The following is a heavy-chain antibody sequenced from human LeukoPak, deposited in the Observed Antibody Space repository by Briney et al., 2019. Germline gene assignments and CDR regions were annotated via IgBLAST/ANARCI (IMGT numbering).Heavy chain of an antibody. CDR2: ISSSGSTI. CDR1: GFTFSVYY. V-gene: IGHV3-11*04. CDR3: ARFIAVAGRVDY. D-gene: IGHD6-19*01. J-gene: IGHJ4*02. Sequence: PGGSLRLSCAASGFTFSVYYMSWIRQAPGKGLEWVSYISSSGSTIYYADSVKGRFTISRDNAKNSLYPHVNSLRTEDTAVYYCARFIAVAGRVDYWGQGTLVTVSS.